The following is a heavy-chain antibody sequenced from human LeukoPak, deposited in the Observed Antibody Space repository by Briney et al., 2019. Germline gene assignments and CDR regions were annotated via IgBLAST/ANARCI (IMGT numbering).Heavy chain of an antibody. CDR1: GYTFTGYY. Sequence: GASVMVSCKASGYTFTGYYMHWVRQAPGQGLEWMGWINPNSGGTNYAQKFQGRVTMTRDTSISTAYMELSRLRSDDTAVYYCARDSAVGATVWFDPWGQGTLVTVSS. CDR2: INPNSGGT. D-gene: IGHD1-26*01. V-gene: IGHV1-2*02. J-gene: IGHJ5*02. CDR3: ARDSAVGATVWFDP.